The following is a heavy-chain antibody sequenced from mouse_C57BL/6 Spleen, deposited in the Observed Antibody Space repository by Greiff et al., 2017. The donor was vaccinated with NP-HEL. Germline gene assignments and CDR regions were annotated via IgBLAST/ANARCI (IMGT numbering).Heavy chain of an antibody. V-gene: IGHV1-20*01. CDR2: INPYNGDT. CDR1: GYSFTGYF. CDR3: ARSDYGSSFYAMDY. D-gene: IGHD1-1*01. Sequence: EVQLQESGPELVKPGDSVKISCKASGYSFTGYFMNWVMQSHGKSLEWIGRINPYNGDTFYNQKFKGKATLTVDKSSSTAHMELRSLTSEDSAVYYCARSDYGSSFYAMDYWGQGTSVTVSS. J-gene: IGHJ4*01.